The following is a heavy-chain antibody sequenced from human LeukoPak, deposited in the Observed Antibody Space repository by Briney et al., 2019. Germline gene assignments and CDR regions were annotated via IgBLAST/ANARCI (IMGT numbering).Heavy chain of an antibody. J-gene: IGHJ4*02. CDR2: INPNSGGT. D-gene: IGHD3-22*01. Sequence: ASVKVSCKASGYTFTGYYMHWVRQAPGQGFEWMGWINPNSGGTNYAQKFQGRVTMTRDTSISTAYMELSRLRFDDTAVYYCAMSPYYYDSSPSPFDYWGQGTLVTVSS. V-gene: IGHV1-2*02. CDR1: GYTFTGYY. CDR3: AMSPYYYDSSPSPFDY.